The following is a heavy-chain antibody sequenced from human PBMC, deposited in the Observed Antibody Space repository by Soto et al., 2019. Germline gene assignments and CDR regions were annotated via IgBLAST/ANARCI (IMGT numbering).Heavy chain of an antibody. Sequence: GGSLRLSCRAFGSDFSTYSMNWVRQAPGQGLEWIAYVSLVSDSIQYADSVKGRLTISRDDAENSLYLQLDCLRDEDTATYYCAVLYYDYVWGQGTSFTAS. CDR2: VSLVSDSI. CDR1: GSDFSTYS. D-gene: IGHD3-3*01. CDR3: AVLYYDYV. J-gene: IGHJ6*02. V-gene: IGHV3-48*02.